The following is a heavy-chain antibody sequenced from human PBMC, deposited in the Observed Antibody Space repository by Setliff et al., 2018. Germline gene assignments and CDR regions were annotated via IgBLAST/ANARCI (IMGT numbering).Heavy chain of an antibody. Sequence: PSETLSLTCGVSGYSISSGYYWGWIRQPPGKGLEWIGSIYRTGSTHYNPSLTSRVTITLDTSKKQLSLKLTSLSAADTAVYYCTRDQDLRWCKAGTGCYYNYYGLDVWGQGTTVTVSS. CDR1: GYSISSGYY. J-gene: IGHJ6*02. CDR3: TRDQDLRWCKAGTGCYYNYYGLDV. V-gene: IGHV4-38-2*02. CDR2: IYRTGST. D-gene: IGHD2-8*02.